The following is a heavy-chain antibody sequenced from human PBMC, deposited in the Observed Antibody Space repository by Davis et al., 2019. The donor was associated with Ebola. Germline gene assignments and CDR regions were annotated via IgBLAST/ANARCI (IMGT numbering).Heavy chain of an antibody. V-gene: IGHV3-7*03. Sequence: PGGSLRLSCAASGFTFRAYWMSWVRQAPGKGLEWVANINQDGIQKCSVDSVKGRFTISRDNAKNSLYLQMSSLRGEETAVYYCARARGCSGGSCHNFDYWGQGTLVTVTS. J-gene: IGHJ4*02. D-gene: IGHD2-15*01. CDR3: ARARGCSGGSCHNFDY. CDR2: INQDGIQK. CDR1: GFTFRAYW.